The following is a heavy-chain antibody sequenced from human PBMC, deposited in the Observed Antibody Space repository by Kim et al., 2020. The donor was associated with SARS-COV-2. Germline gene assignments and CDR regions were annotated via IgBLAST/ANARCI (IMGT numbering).Heavy chain of an antibody. V-gene: IGHV3-7*01. J-gene: IGHJ4*02. CDR1: GFTFSSYW. CDR2: IKEDGTEK. Sequence: GGSLRLSCTVSGFTFSSYWMSWARQAPGKGLEWVATIKEDGTEKYYVDSVKGRFTISRDNARNSMFMQMNSLRAEDTAVYYCAKGGGSLWGQGTLVTVPS. CDR3: AKGGGSL. D-gene: IGHD3-16*01.